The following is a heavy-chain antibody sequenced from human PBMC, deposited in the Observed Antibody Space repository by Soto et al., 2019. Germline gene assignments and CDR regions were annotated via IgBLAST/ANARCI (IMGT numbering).Heavy chain of an antibody. D-gene: IGHD3-10*01. J-gene: IGHJ6*02. V-gene: IGHV1-24*01. Sequence: ASVKVSCKVSGYTLTELSMHWVRQAPGKGLEWMGGFDPEDGETIYAQKFQGRVTMTEDTSTDTAYMELSSLRSEDTAVYYCATGFAYGSGSYSYYYYGMDVWGQGTTVTVSS. CDR3: ATGFAYGSGSYSYYYYGMDV. CDR2: FDPEDGET. CDR1: GYTLTELS.